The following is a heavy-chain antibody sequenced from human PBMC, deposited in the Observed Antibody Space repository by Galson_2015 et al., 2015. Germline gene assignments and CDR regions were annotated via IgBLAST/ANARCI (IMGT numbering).Heavy chain of an antibody. D-gene: IGHD2-21*02. V-gene: IGHV3-30-3*01. CDR1: GFTFSSYA. J-gene: IGHJ5*02. Sequence: SLRLSCAASGFTFSSYAMHWVRQAPGKGLEWVAVISYDGSNKYYADSVKGRFTISRDNSKNTLYLQMNSLRAEDTAVYYCARELGGGYCGGDCYPGWFDPWGQGTLVTVSS. CDR2: ISYDGSNK. CDR3: ARELGGGYCGGDCYPGWFDP.